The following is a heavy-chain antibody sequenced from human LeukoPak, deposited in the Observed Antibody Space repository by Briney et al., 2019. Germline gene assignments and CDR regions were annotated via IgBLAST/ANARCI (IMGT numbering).Heavy chain of an antibody. D-gene: IGHD3-10*01. CDR2: INSNSGGT. Sequence: VASVKVSCKASGYTFTGYYMHWVRQAPGQGLEWMGWINSNSGGTNYAQKFQGRVTMTRDTSISTAYMELSRLRSDDTAVYYCARDYERIIMVRGVPLSPQTVFDPWGQGTLVTVSS. CDR1: GYTFTGYY. J-gene: IGHJ5*02. CDR3: ARDYERIIMVRGVPLSPQTVFDP. V-gene: IGHV1-2*02.